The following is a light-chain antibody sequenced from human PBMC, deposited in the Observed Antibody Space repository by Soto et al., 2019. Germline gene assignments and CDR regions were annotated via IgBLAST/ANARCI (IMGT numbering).Light chain of an antibody. J-gene: IGLJ2*01. CDR2: DTS. CDR1: TGAVTSGHY. Sequence: QAVVTQEPSLTVSPGGTVTLTCGSSTGAVTSGHYPYWFQQKLGQAPRTLIYDTSNKHSWTPARFSGSLLGGKAALTLSGAQPEDEAEYYCLLSYSGAQAVFGGGTKVTVL. CDR3: LLSYSGAQAV. V-gene: IGLV7-46*01.